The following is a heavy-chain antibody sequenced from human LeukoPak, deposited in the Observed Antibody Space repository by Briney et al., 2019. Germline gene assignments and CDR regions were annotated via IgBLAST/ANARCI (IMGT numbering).Heavy chain of an antibody. D-gene: IGHD6-19*01. CDR1: GFTFSDYY. J-gene: IGHJ4*02. CDR2: ISSNSSYT. V-gene: IGHV3-11*06. CDR3: ARDKSWDVPQYSSGWFHDY. Sequence: PGGSLRLSCAASGFTFSDYYMSWIRQAPGKGLEWVSYISSNSSYTNYADSVKGRFTISRDNAKNSLYLQMNSLRAEDTAVYYCARDKSWDVPQYSSGWFHDYWGQGTLVTVSS.